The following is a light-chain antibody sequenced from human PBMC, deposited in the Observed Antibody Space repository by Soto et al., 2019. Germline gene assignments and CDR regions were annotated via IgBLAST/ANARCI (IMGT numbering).Light chain of an antibody. Sequence: DIQMTQSPSSLAASVGDRVTISCRASQGFSNSLAWYQQKPGKVPTLLIYGASILQSGLPSRFSGSGSGTEFTLTISSLQPEDVATYYCQKYDSAPLTFGGGTKVEIK. CDR3: QKYDSAPLT. CDR2: GAS. J-gene: IGKJ4*02. CDR1: QGFSNS. V-gene: IGKV1-27*01.